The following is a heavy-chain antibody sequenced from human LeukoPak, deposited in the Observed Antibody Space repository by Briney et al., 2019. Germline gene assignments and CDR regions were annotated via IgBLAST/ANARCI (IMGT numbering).Heavy chain of an antibody. CDR2: ISYDGSNK. CDR1: GFTFSSYA. J-gene: IGHJ3*02. D-gene: IGHD3-10*01. CDR3: ARVRITMVRGGYDAFDI. V-gene: IGHV3-30-3*01. Sequence: GRSLRLSCAVSGFTFSSYAMHWVRQAPGKGLEWVAVISYDGSNKYYADSVKGRFTISRDNSKNTLYLQMNSLRAEDTAVYYCARVRITMVRGGYDAFDIWGQGTMVTVSS.